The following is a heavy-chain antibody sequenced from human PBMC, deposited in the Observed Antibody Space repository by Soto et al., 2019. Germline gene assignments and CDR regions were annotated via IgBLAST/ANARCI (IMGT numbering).Heavy chain of an antibody. D-gene: IGHD2-15*01. CDR2: ISGSGGNT. V-gene: IGHV3-23*01. Sequence: GGSLRLSCAASGFTFSNYAMSWVRQAPGKGLEWVAAISGSGGNTHYADSVKGHFTISRDNSKNTLYLQTNSLRAEDTAIFYCAKETSVVVAATADYWGQGTLVTVSS. CDR3: AKETSVVVAATADY. J-gene: IGHJ4*02. CDR1: GFTFSNYA.